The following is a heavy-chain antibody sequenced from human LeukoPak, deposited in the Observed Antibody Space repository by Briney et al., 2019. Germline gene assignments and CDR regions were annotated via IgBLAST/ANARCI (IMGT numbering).Heavy chain of an antibody. V-gene: IGHV3-23*01. J-gene: IGHJ6*03. CDR2: ISGSGGST. D-gene: IGHD3-22*01. CDR3: ARAQNDSSGYYYVDYMDV. CDR1: GFTFSSYA. Sequence: GGSLRLSCAASGFTFSSYAMSWVRQAPGKGLEWVSAISGSGGSTYYADSVKGRFTISRDNSKNTLYLQMNSLRAEDTAVYYCARAQNDSSGYYYVDYMDVWGKGTTVTVSS.